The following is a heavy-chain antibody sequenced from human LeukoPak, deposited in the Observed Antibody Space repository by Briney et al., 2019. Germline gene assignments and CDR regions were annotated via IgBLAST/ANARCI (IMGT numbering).Heavy chain of an antibody. CDR1: GGSFSGYY. CDR3: AGGLNFDWSNDAFDI. D-gene: IGHD3-9*01. J-gene: IGHJ3*02. CDR2: INHSGRT. V-gene: IGHV4-34*01. Sequence: KPSETLSLTCAVYGGSFSGYYWSWIRQPPGKGLEWIGEINHSGRTNYNPSLKSRVTISVDTSKNQFSLKLSSVTAADTAVYYCAGGLNFDWSNDAFDIWGQGTMVTVSS.